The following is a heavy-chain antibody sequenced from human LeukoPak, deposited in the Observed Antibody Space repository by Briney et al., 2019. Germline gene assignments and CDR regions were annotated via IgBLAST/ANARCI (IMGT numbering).Heavy chain of an antibody. V-gene: IGHV4-39*07. Sequence: PSETLSLTCTVSGGSISSSSYYWGWIRQPPGKGPEWIGSIYYSGSTYYNPSLKSRVTISVDTSKNQFSLKLSSVTAADTAVYYCARVGYYDSSGYYSASYYFDYWGQGTLVTVSS. D-gene: IGHD3-22*01. CDR2: IYYSGST. CDR1: GGSISSSSYY. J-gene: IGHJ4*02. CDR3: ARVGYYDSSGYYSASYYFDY.